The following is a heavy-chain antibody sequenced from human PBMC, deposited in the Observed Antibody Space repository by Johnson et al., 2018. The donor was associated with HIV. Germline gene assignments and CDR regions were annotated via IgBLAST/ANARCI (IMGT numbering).Heavy chain of an antibody. V-gene: IGHV3-23*04. D-gene: IGHD1-26*01. CDR3: AKDLWEFGRSYLLRNAFDI. Sequence: VQLVESGGGLVQPGGSLRLSCAASGFTFSSYAMSWVRQAPGKGLEWVSAIGGSGVGRSYADSVKVRFTIPRDNSKNTLYLQLNSMIAEDTAVYYCAKDLWEFGRSYLLRNAFDIWGQGTMVTVSS. CDR1: GFTFSSYA. J-gene: IGHJ3*02. CDR2: IGGSGVGR.